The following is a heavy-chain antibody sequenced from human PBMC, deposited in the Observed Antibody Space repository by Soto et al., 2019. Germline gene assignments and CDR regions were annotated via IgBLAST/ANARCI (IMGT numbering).Heavy chain of an antibody. CDR3: ARDCSDSSSPRASYYYYGMDV. D-gene: IGHD6-6*01. CDR2: INPSGGST. V-gene: IGHV1-46*01. Sequence: ASVKVSCKASGYTFTSYYMHWVRQAPGQGLEWMGIINPSGGSTSYAQKFQGRVTMTRDTSTSTVYMELSSLRSEDTAVYYCARDCSDSSSPRASYYYYGMDVWGQGTTVTVSS. CDR1: GYTFTSYY. J-gene: IGHJ6*02.